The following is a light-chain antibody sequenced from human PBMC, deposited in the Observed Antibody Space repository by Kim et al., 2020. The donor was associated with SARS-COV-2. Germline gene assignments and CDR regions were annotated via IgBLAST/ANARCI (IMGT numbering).Light chain of an antibody. CDR1: QSVLYSSKNKNY. CDR3: QQYYSIPVT. V-gene: IGKV4-1*01. J-gene: IGKJ4*01. CDR2: WTA. Sequence: ANINGKSSQSVLYSSKNKNYVAWYQQKPGQPPKLLIYWTATRESGVPDRFSGSGSGKEVTLTISNLQAEDVAVYYCQQYYSIPVTFGGGTKVDIK.